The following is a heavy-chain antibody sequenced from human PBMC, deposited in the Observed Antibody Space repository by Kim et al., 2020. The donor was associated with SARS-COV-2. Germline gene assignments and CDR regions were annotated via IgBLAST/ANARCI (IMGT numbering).Heavy chain of an antibody. CDR2: IYYSRST. Sequence: SETLSLTCTVSGGSISSSSYYWGWIRQPPGEGLEWIGSIYYSRSTYYNPSLKSRVTISVDTSKSQFSLKLSSVTAADTAVYYCARLSFGSSGYYYGGFDYWGQGTLVTVSS. CDR3: ARLSFGSSGYYYGGFDY. D-gene: IGHD3-22*01. CDR1: GGSISSSSYY. V-gene: IGHV4-39*01. J-gene: IGHJ4*02.